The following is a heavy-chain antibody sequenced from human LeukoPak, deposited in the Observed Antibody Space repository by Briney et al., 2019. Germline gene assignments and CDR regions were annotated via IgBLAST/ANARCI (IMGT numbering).Heavy chain of an antibody. Sequence: PGGSLRLSCTGVGFNFGDYGLSWVRQAPGKGLEWIGLIRRKANDGSTEYAASVKGRFTISRDDSKAIAYLQMNGLQTEDTALYYCTRADGDYDHHFFDYWGQGTQDIVSS. CDR1: GFNFGDYG. J-gene: IGHJ4*02. V-gene: IGHV3-49*04. D-gene: IGHD4-17*01. CDR2: IRRKANDGST. CDR3: TRADGDYDHHFFDY.